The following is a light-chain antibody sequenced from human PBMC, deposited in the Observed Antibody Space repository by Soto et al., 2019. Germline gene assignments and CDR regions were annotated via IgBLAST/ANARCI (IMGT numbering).Light chain of an antibody. J-gene: IGLJ3*02. CDR2: EVS. V-gene: IGLV2-14*01. CDR1: SSDVGAYNY. Sequence: QSALTQPASVSGSPGQSITISCIGTSSDVGAYNYVSWYQQHPGKVPKLMIYEVSNRPSGVSNRFSGSKSGNTASLTISGLQAEDEADYYCNSYTSSSTLNWVFGGGTKLTVL. CDR3: NSYTSSSTLNWV.